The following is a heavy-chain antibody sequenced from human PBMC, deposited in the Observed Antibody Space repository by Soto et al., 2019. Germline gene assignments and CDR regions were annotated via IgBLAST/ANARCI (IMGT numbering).Heavy chain of an antibody. CDR2: IRSKAYGGTT. CDR1: GFTFGDYA. Sequence: LRLSCTASGFTFGDYAMSWVRQAPGKGLEWVGFIRSKAYGGTTEYAASVKGRFTISRDDSKSIAYLQMNSLKTEDTAVYYCTRDGTDYYDILTGYYIPFDYWGQGTLVTVSS. J-gene: IGHJ4*02. D-gene: IGHD3-9*01. CDR3: TRDGTDYYDILTGYYIPFDY. V-gene: IGHV3-49*04.